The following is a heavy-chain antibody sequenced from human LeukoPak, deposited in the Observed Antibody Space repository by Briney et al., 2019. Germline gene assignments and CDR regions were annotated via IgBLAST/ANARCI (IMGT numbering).Heavy chain of an antibody. Sequence: PGGSLRLSCAASGSTFSIHWMSWVRQAPGKGLEWVSSISSSSSYIYYADSVEGRFTISRDNAKNSLYLQMNSLRAEDTAVYYCARVSYNTSSGRDSRYFDYWGQGTLVTVSS. J-gene: IGHJ4*02. CDR2: ISSSSSYI. V-gene: IGHV3-21*01. CDR3: ARVSYNTSSGRDSRYFDY. CDR1: GSTFSIHW. D-gene: IGHD6-6*01.